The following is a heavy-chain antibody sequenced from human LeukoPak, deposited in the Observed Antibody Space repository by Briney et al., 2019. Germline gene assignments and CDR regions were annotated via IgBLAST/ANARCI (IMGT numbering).Heavy chain of an antibody. Sequence: PGGSLRLSCAASGFTFSSYWMHWARQVPGEGLVWVSRINADTSFISYADSAKGRFTISRDNAKNTLYLQMNSLRAEDTAVYYCAGLSGSYYAKYWGQGIMVTVSS. D-gene: IGHD1-26*01. J-gene: IGHJ4*02. V-gene: IGHV3-74*01. CDR3: AGLSGSYYAKY. CDR1: GFTFSSYW. CDR2: INADTSFI.